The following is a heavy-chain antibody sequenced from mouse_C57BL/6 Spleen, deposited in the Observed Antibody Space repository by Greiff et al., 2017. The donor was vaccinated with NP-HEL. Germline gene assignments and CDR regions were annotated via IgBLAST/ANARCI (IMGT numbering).Heavy chain of an antibody. Sequence: EVKVVESGGDLVKPGGSLKLSCAASGFTFSSYGMSWVRQTPDKRLEWVATISSGGSYTYYPDSVKGRFTISRDNAKNTLYLQMSSLKSEDTAMYYCARIPTGNWFAYWGQGTLVTVSA. CDR1: GFTFSSYG. CDR3: ARIPTGNWFAY. J-gene: IGHJ3*01. D-gene: IGHD4-1*01. CDR2: ISSGGSYT. V-gene: IGHV5-6*01.